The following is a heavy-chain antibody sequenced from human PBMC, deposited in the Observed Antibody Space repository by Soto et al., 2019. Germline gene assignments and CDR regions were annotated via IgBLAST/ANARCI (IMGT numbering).Heavy chain of an antibody. CDR3: ARGQNLGY. Sequence: ASVKVSCQASGYTFTSYGINWVPPAPGQGLVLMVGISAYNGNTNYEQKLQGRVTMTTDTSTSTAYMELRSLGSDDTAVYYCARGQNLGYCGQGTLVTVSS. CDR2: ISAYNGNT. CDR1: GYTFTSYG. J-gene: IGHJ4*02. V-gene: IGHV1-18*04.